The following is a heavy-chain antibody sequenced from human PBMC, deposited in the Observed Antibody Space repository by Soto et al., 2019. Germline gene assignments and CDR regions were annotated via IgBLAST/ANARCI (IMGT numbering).Heavy chain of an antibody. CDR2: IYYSGST. V-gene: IGHV4-59*01. J-gene: IGHJ5*02. CDR3: ARDVRYSTVIGFDP. Sequence: SETLSLTCTVSGGSISSYYWSWIRQPPGKGLEWIGYIYYSGSTNYNPSLKSRVTISVDTSKNQFSLKLSSVTAADTAVYYCARDVRYSTVIGFDPWGHGTLVT. D-gene: IGHD3-9*01. CDR1: GGSISSYY.